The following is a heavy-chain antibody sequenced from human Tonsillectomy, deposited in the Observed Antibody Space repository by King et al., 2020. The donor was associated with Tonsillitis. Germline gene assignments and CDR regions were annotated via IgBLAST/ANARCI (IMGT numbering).Heavy chain of an antibody. CDR3: AASTASSGYPFDL. CDR2: IVVGSGDT. V-gene: IGHV1-58*01. D-gene: IGHD3-22*01. J-gene: IGHJ2*01. Sequence: QLVESGPEVKKPGTSVKVSCKASGFTFTSSAVQWVRQARGQRLEWIGWIVVGSGDTNYAQKFQERVTVSRDMSTSTAYMELSRLRSEDTAVYYCAASTASSGYPFDLWGRGTLVTVSS. CDR1: GFTFTSSA.